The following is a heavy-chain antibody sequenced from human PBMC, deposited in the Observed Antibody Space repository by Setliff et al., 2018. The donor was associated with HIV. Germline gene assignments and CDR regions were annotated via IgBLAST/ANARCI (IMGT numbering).Heavy chain of an antibody. V-gene: IGHV4-4*09. CDR3: EVAGQ. Sequence: SETLSLTCTVSGDSFSDYYRSWIRQPPGKGLEWIGYIYTSGSTNYNPSLKSRVTISVDTSKNQFSLKLRSVTAADTAVYYCEVAGQWGQGTLVTVS. CDR1: GDSFSDYY. J-gene: IGHJ4*02. CDR2: IYTSGST. D-gene: IGHD6-19*01.